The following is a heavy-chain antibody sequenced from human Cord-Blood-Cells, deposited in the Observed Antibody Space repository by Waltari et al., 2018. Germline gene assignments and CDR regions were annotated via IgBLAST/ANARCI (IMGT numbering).Heavy chain of an antibody. CDR2: IDYSGSN. V-gene: IGHV4-59*08. J-gene: IGHJ5*02. Sequence: QVQQQESGPGLVKPSETLSLTCTVSGGSISSDYWSWIRQPPGKGLEWSGYIDYSGSNSYNPSLTMRVTLAVGRSKNRFALKLSSVTAADTAVYYCARHRGAAAGSLVRWFDPWGQGTLVTVSS. D-gene: IGHD6-13*01. CDR3: ARHRGAAAGSLVRWFDP. CDR1: GGSISSDY.